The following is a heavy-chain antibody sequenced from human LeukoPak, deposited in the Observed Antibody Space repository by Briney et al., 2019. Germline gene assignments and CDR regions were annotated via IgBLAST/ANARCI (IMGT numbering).Heavy chain of an antibody. CDR2: INPNSGGT. CDR3: ARDLLGSGSYYDYFDY. V-gene: IGHV1-2*02. Sequence: ASVKVSCKASGYTFTGYYMHWVRQAPGQGLEWMGWINPNSGGTNYAQKFQGRVTMTRDTSTSTVYMELSSLRSEDTAVYYCARDLLGSGSYYDYFDYWGQGTLVTVSS. D-gene: IGHD1-26*01. J-gene: IGHJ4*02. CDR1: GYTFTGYY.